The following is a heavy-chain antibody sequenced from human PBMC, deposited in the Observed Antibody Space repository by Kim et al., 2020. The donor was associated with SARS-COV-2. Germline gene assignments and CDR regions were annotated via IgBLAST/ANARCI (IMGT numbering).Heavy chain of an antibody. V-gene: IGHV3-23*01. Sequence: GGSLRLSCAASGFTFSISPMSWVRQAPGQGLEWVSTISGGGDTTYYADSVRGRFTISRDNSKNTLYLEMNSLRAEDTAVYYCGNPTPRQIQYHSTGYQTWGQGTLVTVSS. CDR2: ISGGGDTT. CDR3: GNPTPRQIQYHSTGYQT. D-gene: IGHD3-22*01. CDR1: GFTFSISP. J-gene: IGHJ5*02.